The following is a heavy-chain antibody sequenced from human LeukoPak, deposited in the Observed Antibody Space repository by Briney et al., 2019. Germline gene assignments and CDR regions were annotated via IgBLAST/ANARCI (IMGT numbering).Heavy chain of an antibody. D-gene: IGHD6-19*01. J-gene: IGHJ4*02. CDR1: GFTFSSYA. V-gene: IGHV3-23*01. CDR3: AKGSSGGIAVAGFPY. CDR2: ISGSGGST. Sequence: PGGSLRLSCAASGFTFSSYAMSWVRQAPGKGLEWVSAISGSGGSTYYADSVKGRFTISRDNSKNTLYPQMNSLRAEDTAVYYCAKGSSGGIAVAGFPYWGQGTLVTVSS.